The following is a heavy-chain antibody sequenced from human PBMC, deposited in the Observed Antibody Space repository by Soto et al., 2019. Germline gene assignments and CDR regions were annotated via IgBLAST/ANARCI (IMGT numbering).Heavy chain of an antibody. CDR2: IWYDGSNK. CDR1: GFTFNTYG. V-gene: IGHV3-33*08. CDR3: ARADCTGAYCYSWPFNYGVDV. D-gene: IGHD2-15*01. J-gene: IGHJ6*02. Sequence: QVQLVESGGGVVQPGGSLRLSCTTSGFTFNTYGMHWVRQAPGKGLEWVAIIWYDGSNKYYEDSVKGRFTISRDNSKNTLYLQMNILRAEDTALYYCARADCTGAYCYSWPFNYGVDVWGQGTTVTVSS.